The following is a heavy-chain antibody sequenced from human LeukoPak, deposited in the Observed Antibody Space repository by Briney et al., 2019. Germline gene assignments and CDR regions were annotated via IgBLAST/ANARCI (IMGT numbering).Heavy chain of an antibody. CDR1: GFTFSSHG. V-gene: IGHV3-30*02. J-gene: IGHJ3*02. D-gene: IGHD5-12*01. Sequence: GGSLRLSCAASGFTFSSHGMHWVRQAPGKGLEWVAFIRYDGSNQYYADSVKGRFTISRDNSKNTLYLQMNSLRAEDTAVYYCAKGDIVATWDAFDIWGQGTMVTVSS. CDR2: IRYDGSNQ. CDR3: AKGDIVATWDAFDI.